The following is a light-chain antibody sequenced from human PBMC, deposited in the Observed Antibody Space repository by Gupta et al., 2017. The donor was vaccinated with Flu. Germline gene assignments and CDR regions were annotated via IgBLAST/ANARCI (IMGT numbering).Light chain of an antibody. CDR1: SSNIGAYKY. Sequence: QSALAPHSFAAGSPGKSIPIPSTGPSSNIGAYKYVSWHQQHAGKAPNLIFYEVTKRPSGVPGRFSGSKSGNAASLTVAGHQAEDEGDYYCSSHTVSDTFLFGTGTAVTVL. CDR2: EVT. CDR3: SSHTVSDTFL. J-gene: IGLJ1*01. V-gene: IGLV2-8*01.